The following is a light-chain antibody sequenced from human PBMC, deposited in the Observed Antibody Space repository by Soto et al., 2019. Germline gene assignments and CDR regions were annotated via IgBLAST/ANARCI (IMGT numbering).Light chain of an antibody. CDR3: QQYNSLPLT. CDR1: QDISNL. CDR2: GVS. Sequence: DIQMTQSPSSLSASVGDRVTITCRASQDISNLLAWFQQKPGKAPKSLIYGVSSLQSGVPSKFSGSGSGTEFTLTINSLQPEDFATYYCQQYNSLPLTFGGGTKVEIK. V-gene: IGKV1-16*02. J-gene: IGKJ4*01.